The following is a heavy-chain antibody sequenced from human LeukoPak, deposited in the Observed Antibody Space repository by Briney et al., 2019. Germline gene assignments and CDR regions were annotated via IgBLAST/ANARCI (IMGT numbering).Heavy chain of an antibody. J-gene: IGHJ4*02. CDR3: ARQNGIAARRDYFDY. D-gene: IGHD6-6*01. CDR2: INHSGST. Sequence: PSETLSLTCAVYGGSFSGYYWSWIRQPPGKGLEWIGEINHSGSTNYNPSLKSRVTIPVDTSKNQFSLKLSSVTAADTAVYYCARQNGIAARRDYFDYWGQGTLVTVSS. CDR1: GGSFSGYY. V-gene: IGHV4-34*01.